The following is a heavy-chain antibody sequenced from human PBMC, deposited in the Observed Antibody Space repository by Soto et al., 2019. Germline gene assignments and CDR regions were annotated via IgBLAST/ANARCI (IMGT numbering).Heavy chain of an antibody. CDR1: GFTFSGYW. J-gene: IGHJ5*02. CDR3: ARPLYGSGSVWFDP. V-gene: IGHV3-7*03. CDR2: IKEDGSEK. Sequence: GGSLRLSCSASGFTFSGYWMTWVRQAPGKGLEWVANIKEDGSEKYYVDSVKGRFTISRDNPKNSLYLQMNSLRADDTAVYYCARPLYGSGSVWFDPWGRGTLVTVSS. D-gene: IGHD3-10*01.